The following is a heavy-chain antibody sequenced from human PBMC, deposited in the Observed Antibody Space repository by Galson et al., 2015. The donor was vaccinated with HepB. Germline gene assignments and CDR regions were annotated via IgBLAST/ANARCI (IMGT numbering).Heavy chain of an antibody. CDR1: GFNFKIYG. J-gene: IGHJ4*02. CDR2: ISDSNTYI. Sequence: SLRLSCAASGFNFKIYGMNWVRQAPGKGLEWVASISDSNTYIFYADSVKGRFTISRDDAKNSVFLLMNILGVEDTALYYCARDLKSGNSSQIDFWGQGTLVTVFS. V-gene: IGHV3-21*01. CDR3: ARDLKSGNSSQIDF. D-gene: IGHD6-6*01.